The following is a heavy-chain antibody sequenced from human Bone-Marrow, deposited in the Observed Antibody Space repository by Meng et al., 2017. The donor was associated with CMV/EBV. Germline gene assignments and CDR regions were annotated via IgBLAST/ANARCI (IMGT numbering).Heavy chain of an antibody. CDR3: ARVSGSYYYFGMDV. Sequence: GGSLRLSCAASGFTFDAYAMHWVRQAPGKGLEWVSVIYPAGSTYYADSVKGRFTISRDSSKNTLHLQMNSLRAEDTAVYYCARVSGSYYYFGMDVWGQGTTVTVSS. D-gene: IGHD1-26*01. J-gene: IGHJ6*02. CDR1: GFTFDAYA. CDR2: IYPAGST. V-gene: IGHV3-53*01.